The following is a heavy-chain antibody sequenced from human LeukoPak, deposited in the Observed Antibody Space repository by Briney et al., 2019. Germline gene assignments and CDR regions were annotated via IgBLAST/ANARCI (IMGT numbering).Heavy chain of an antibody. D-gene: IGHD4-17*01. J-gene: IGHJ4*02. CDR2: ISTGSSYI. CDR3: ARGYGDGADPRDY. Sequence: GSLRLSCAASGFTFSTYSMNWVRQVPGKGPEWVSSISTGSSYIYYADSVKGRFTISRDNAKNSLYLQMNSLRAEDTAVYYCARGYGDGADPRDYWGQGTLVSVYS. CDR1: GFTFSTYS. V-gene: IGHV3-21*01.